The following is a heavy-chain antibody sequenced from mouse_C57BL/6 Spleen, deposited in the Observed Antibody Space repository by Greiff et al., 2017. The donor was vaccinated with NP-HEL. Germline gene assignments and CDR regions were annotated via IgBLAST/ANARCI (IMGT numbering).Heavy chain of an antibody. J-gene: IGHJ4*01. D-gene: IGHD1-1*01. Sequence: QVQLQQPGAELVKPGASVKPSCKASGYTFTSYWMQWVKQRPGQGLEWIGEIDPSDSYTNYNQKFKGKATLTVDTSSSTAYMQLSSLTSEDSAVYYCARGYYYGSSFYAMDYWGQGTSVTVSS. CDR3: ARGYYYGSSFYAMDY. CDR1: GYTFTSYW. V-gene: IGHV1-50*01. CDR2: IDPSDSYT.